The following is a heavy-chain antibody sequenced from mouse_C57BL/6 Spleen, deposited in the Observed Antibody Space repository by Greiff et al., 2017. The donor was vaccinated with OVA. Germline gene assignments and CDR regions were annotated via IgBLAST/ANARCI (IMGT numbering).Heavy chain of an antibody. CDR1: GFNIKHTY. D-gene: IGHD1-1*01. CDR3: ARVILRYFDV. CDR2: IDPANGNT. V-gene: IGHV14-3*01. J-gene: IGHJ1*03. Sequence: EVQLHQSVAELVRPGASVKLSCTASGFNIKHTYMHWVKQRPEQGLEWIGRIDPANGNTKYAPKFQGTATITADTSSNPAYLQLSRLTSEYTAIYYCARVILRYFDVWGTGTTGTVSS.